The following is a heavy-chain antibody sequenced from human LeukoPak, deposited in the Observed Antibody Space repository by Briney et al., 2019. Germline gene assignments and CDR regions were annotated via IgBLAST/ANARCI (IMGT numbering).Heavy chain of an antibody. CDR2: ISRDGSNT. V-gene: IGHV3-74*01. CDR3: ARDESAYFDS. Sequence: GGSLRLSCAASGFXFSNYWIHWVRQAPGKGLVWVSHISRDGSNTFYADSVKGRFTISRDNAKNTLSLQLNSLRAEDTAVYYCARDESAYFDSWGQGTLVTVSS. J-gene: IGHJ4*02. D-gene: IGHD4/OR15-4a*01. CDR1: GFXFSNYW.